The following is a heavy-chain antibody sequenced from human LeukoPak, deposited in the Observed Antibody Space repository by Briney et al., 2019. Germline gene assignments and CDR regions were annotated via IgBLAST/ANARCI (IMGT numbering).Heavy chain of an antibody. CDR2: INHSGST. V-gene: IGHV4-34*01. CDR1: GGSFSGYY. CDR3: ARGRRAARNRGGYYYYYYMDV. D-gene: IGHD6-6*01. J-gene: IGHJ6*03. Sequence: PSETLSLTCAVYGGSFSGYYWSWIRQPPGKGLEWIGEINHSGSTNYNPSLKSRVTISVDTSKNQFSLKLSSVTAADTAAYYCARGRRAARNRGGYYYYYYMDVWGKGTTVTVSS.